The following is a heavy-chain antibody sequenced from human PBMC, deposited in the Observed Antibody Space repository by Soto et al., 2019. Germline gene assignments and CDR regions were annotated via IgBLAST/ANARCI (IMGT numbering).Heavy chain of an antibody. CDR2: ISGGGSGT. CDR3: ATRYYYANSGLWDS. V-gene: IGHV3-23*01. Sequence: EVHLLESGGGLVQPGGSLRLSCAASGFSFSSYAMSWVRQAPGKGLEWVAAISGGGSGTYYTDSVKGRFTISRDNSDNTLYLQMYSMRAEDAAVFYCATRYYYANSGLWDSWGQGTLVTVSS. CDR1: GFSFSSYA. D-gene: IGHD3-22*01. J-gene: IGHJ4*02.